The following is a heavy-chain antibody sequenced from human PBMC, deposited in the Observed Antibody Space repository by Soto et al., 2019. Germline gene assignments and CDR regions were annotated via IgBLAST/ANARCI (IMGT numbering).Heavy chain of an antibody. CDR3: ASRSTYYYGSGSYPYYYYGMDV. D-gene: IGHD3-10*01. Sequence: ASVKVSCKASGYTFTSYDINWVRQATGQGLEWMGWMNPNSGNTGYAQKFQGRVTMTRNTSISTAYMELSSLRSEDTAVYYCASRSTYYYGSGSYPYYYYGMDVWGQGTTVTVSS. CDR1: GYTFTSYD. J-gene: IGHJ6*02. CDR2: MNPNSGNT. V-gene: IGHV1-8*01.